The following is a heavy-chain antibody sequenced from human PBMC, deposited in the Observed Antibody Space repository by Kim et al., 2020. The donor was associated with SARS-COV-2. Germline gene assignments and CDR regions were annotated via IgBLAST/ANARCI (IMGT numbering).Heavy chain of an antibody. J-gene: IGHJ4*02. V-gene: IGHV4-39*07. CDR1: GGSISSSSYY. Sequence: SETLSLTCTVSGGSISSSSYYWGWIRQPPGKGLEWIGSIYYSGSTYYNPSLKSRVTISVDTSKNQFSLKLSSVTAADTAVYYCARTSGYDNFDYWGQGTLVTVSS. CDR2: IYYSGST. CDR3: ARTSGYDNFDY. D-gene: IGHD5-12*01.